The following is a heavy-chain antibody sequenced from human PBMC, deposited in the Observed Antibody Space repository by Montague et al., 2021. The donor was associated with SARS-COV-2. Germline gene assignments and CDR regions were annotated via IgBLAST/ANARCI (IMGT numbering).Heavy chain of an antibody. CDR3: ARIRDDSSGYGPYYYYYGMDV. Sequence: PALVKPTQTLTLTCTFFGFSLSTSGVCVSWIRQPPGKALEWLALIDWDDDKYYSTSLKTRLTISKDTSKNQVVLTMTNMDPVDTATYYCARIRDDSSGYGPYYYYYGMDVWGQGTTVTVSS. CDR1: GFSLSTSGVC. CDR2: IDWDDDK. D-gene: IGHD3-22*01. V-gene: IGHV2-70*01. J-gene: IGHJ6*02.